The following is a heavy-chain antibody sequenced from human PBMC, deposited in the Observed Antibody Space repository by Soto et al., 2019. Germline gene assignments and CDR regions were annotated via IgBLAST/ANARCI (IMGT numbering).Heavy chain of an antibody. CDR3: ANQYSSGWYYFDY. CDR2: INHSGST. V-gene: IGHV4-34*01. Sequence: SETLSLTCAVYGGSFSGYYWSWIRQPPGKGLEWIGEINHSGSTNYNPSLKSRVTISVDTSKNQFSLKLSSVTAADTAVYYCANQYSSGWYYFDYWGQGTLVTVSS. D-gene: IGHD6-19*01. CDR1: GGSFSGYY. J-gene: IGHJ4*02.